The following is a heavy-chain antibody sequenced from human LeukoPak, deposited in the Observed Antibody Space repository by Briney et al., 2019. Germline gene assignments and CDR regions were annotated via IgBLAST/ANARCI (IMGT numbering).Heavy chain of an antibody. CDR2: IYYSGST. D-gene: IGHD4-17*01. Sequence: SETPSLTCTVSGGSISSYYWSWIRQPPGKGLEWIGYIYYSGSTNYNPSLKSRVTISVDTSKNQFSLKLSSVTAADTAVYYCARVDYGDYPGWFDPWGQGTLVTVSS. CDR1: GGSISSYY. J-gene: IGHJ5*02. CDR3: ARVDYGDYPGWFDP. V-gene: IGHV4-59*08.